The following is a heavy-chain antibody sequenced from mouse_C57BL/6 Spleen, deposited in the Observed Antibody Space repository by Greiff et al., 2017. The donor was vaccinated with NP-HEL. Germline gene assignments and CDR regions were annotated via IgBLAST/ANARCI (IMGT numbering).Heavy chain of an antibody. D-gene: IGHD6-1*01. J-gene: IGHJ3*01. CDR2: ISDGGSYT. CDR1: GFTFSSYA. CDR3: ARGQPFAY. V-gene: IGHV5-4*03. Sequence: EVKVEESGGGLVKPGGSLKLSCAASGFTFSSYAMSWVRQTPEKRLAWVATISDGGSYTYYPDNVKGRFTISRDNAKNNLYLQMSHLEAEDTAIYYCARGQPFAYWGQGTLVTVSA.